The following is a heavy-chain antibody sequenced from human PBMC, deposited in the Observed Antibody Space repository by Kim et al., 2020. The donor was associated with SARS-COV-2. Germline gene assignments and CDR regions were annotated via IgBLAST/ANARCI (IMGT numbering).Heavy chain of an antibody. CDR1: GGSISSYY. D-gene: IGHD6-13*01. J-gene: IGHJ3*02. Sequence: SETLSLTCTVSGGSISSYYWSWIRQPPGKGLEWIGYIYYSGSTNYNPSLKSRVTISVDTSKNQFSLKLSSVTAADTAVYYCARPGGYSSWDAFDIWGQGTMVTVSS. CDR3: ARPGGYSSWDAFDI. V-gene: IGHV4-59*13. CDR2: IYYSGST.